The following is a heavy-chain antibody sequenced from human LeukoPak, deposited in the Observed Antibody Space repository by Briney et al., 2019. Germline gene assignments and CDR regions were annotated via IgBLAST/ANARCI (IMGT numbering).Heavy chain of an antibody. CDR2: IRYDGNAK. CDR3: AQERDRRGYFDY. Sequence: PGGSLRLSCAASGFTFRSNAMHWVRQAPGKGLEWVSFIRYDGNAKYYADSVKGRFTVSRDNSKNTLYPQMNSLRVEDTAVYYCAQERDRRGYFDYWGQGTLVTVSS. D-gene: IGHD2-15*01. V-gene: IGHV3-30*02. CDR1: GFTFRSNA. J-gene: IGHJ4*02.